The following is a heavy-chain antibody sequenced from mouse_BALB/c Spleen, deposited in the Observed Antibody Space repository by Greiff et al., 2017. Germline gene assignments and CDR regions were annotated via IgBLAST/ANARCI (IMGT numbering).Heavy chain of an antibody. CDR2: IYPYNGGT. V-gene: IGHV1S29*02. Sequence: VQLQQSGPELVKPGASVKISCKASGYTFTDYNMPWVKQSHGKSLEWIGYIYPYNGGTGYNQKVKSKATLTVDNSSSTAYMELRSLTSEDSAVYYCARTSGTRWYFDVWGAGTTVTVSS. D-gene: IGHD4-1*01. CDR3: ARTSGTRWYFDV. J-gene: IGHJ1*01. CDR1: GYTFTDYN.